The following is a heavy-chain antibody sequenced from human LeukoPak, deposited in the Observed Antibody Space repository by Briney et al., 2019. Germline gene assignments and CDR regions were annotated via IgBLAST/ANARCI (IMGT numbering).Heavy chain of an antibody. V-gene: IGHV1-46*01. CDR1: GYTFTSHY. Sequence: GASVKVSCKASGYTFTSHYMHWVRQAPGQGLEWMGIINPSGGSADYAQKFQGRVTMTRDTSTSTVYMELSSLRSEDTAVYYCARDRRYYYDTSGYYWRDYYYYGMDVWGQGTTVTVSS. CDR3: ARDRRYYYDTSGYYWRDYYYYGMDV. CDR2: INPSGGSA. J-gene: IGHJ6*02. D-gene: IGHD3-22*01.